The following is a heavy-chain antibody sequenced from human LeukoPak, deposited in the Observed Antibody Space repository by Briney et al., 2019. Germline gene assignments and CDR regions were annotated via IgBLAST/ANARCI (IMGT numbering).Heavy chain of an antibody. J-gene: IGHJ3*02. Sequence: GGSLRLSCAASEFTFSNYWMSWVRQAPGKGLEWVANIKQDESEKYYVDSVKGRFTISRDNAKSPVFLQMNSLRTEDTAVYYCARAIDYGVAFDIWGQGTMVTVSS. CDR2: IKQDESEK. CDR3: ARAIDYGVAFDI. D-gene: IGHD4-17*01. CDR1: EFTFSNYW. V-gene: IGHV3-7*03.